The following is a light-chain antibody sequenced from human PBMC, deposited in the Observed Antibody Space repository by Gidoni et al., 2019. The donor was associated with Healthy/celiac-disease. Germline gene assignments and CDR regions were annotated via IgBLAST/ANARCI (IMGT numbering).Light chain of an antibody. CDR1: SSDVGGYND. CDR2: EVS. V-gene: IGLV2-14*01. CDR3: SSYTSSSTEV. Sequence: QSALTQPASVSGSPGQSITISCTGTSSDVGGYNDDSWYQQHPGKAPKLMIYEVSNRPSGVSNRFSGSKSGNTASLTISGLQAEDEADYYCSSYTSSSTEVFGGGTKLTVL. J-gene: IGLJ2*01.